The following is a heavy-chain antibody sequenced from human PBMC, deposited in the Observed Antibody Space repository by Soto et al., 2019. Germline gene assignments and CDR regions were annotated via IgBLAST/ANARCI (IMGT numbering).Heavy chain of an antibody. D-gene: IGHD4-4*01. CDR1: GFTFSNAW. CDR2: IKSKTDGGTT. CDR3: TTGPYSNFYYYGMDV. Sequence: EVQLVESGGGLVKPGGSLRLSCAASGFTFSNAWMNWVRQAPGKGLEWVGRIKSKTDGGTTDYAAPVKGRFTISRDDSKNTLYLQMNSLKTEDTAVYYCTTGPYSNFYYYGMDVWGQGTTVTVSS. J-gene: IGHJ6*02. V-gene: IGHV3-15*07.